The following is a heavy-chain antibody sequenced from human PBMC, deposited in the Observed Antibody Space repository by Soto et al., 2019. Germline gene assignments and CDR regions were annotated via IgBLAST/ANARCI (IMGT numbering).Heavy chain of an antibody. CDR1: GHTXNGDY. Sequence: SXKVSFKTSGHTXNGDYLALVRQAPGQGLEWMGWINPNSCATNFAQKFQGRFTMTREMSIITAYMELSRLRYDDTAVYYCAKEIGAVDIWGQGTMGTVSS. CDR3: AKEIGAVDI. V-gene: IGHV1-2*02. J-gene: IGHJ3*02. CDR2: INPNSCAT.